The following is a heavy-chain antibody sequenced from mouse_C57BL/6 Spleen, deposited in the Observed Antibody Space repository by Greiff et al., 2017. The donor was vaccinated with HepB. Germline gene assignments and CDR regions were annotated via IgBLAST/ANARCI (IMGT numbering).Heavy chain of an antibody. CDR2: IHPNSGST. J-gene: IGHJ1*03. D-gene: IGHD1-1*01. CDR3: ARSDYCGSSHWYFDV. CDR1: GYTFTSYW. Sequence: QVQLQQPGAELVKPGASVKLSCKASGYTFTSYWMHWVKQRPGQGLEWIGMIHPNSGSTNYNEKFKSKATLTVDKSSSTAYMQLSSLTSEDSAVYYCARSDYCGSSHWYFDVWGTGTTVTVSS. V-gene: IGHV1-64*01.